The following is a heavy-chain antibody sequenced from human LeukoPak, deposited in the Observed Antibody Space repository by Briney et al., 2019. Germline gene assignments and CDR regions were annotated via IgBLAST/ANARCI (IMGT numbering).Heavy chain of an antibody. J-gene: IGHJ4*02. Sequence: PSETLSLTCTVSGYSISSGYYWGWIRPPPGKGLVWIGSIYHSGSTYYNPSLKSRVTISVDTSKNQFSLKLSSVTAADTAVYYCARQTTVTNWGQGTLVTVSS. CDR2: IYHSGST. CDR1: GYSISSGYY. V-gene: IGHV4-38-2*02. D-gene: IGHD4-17*01. CDR3: ARQTTVTN.